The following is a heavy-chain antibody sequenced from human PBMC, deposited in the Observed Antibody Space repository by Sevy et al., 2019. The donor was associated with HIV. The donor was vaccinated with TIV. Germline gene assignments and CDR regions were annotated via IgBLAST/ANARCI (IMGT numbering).Heavy chain of an antibody. D-gene: IGHD3-10*01. Sequence: GGSLRLSCAASGFTFSSYWMSWVRQAPGQGLEWVANIKQDGSEKYYVDSVKGRFTISRDNAKNSLYLQMNSLRAEDTAVYYCASSGSGSSFDYWGQGTLVTVSS. J-gene: IGHJ4*02. V-gene: IGHV3-7*01. CDR3: ASSGSGSSFDY. CDR1: GFTFSSYW. CDR2: IKQDGSEK.